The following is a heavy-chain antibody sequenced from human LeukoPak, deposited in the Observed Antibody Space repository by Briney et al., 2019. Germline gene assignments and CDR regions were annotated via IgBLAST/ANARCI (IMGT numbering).Heavy chain of an antibody. Sequence: SVKVSCKASGGTFSSYAISWVRQAPGQGLEWMGGIIPIFGTANYAQKFQGRVTITTDESTSTAYMELSSLRSEDTAVYYCARVFTPQYYYDSSGPPHDAFDIWGQGTMVTVSS. CDR3: ARVFTPQYYYDSSGPPHDAFDI. CDR2: IIPIFGTA. V-gene: IGHV1-69*05. CDR1: GGTFSSYA. J-gene: IGHJ3*02. D-gene: IGHD3-22*01.